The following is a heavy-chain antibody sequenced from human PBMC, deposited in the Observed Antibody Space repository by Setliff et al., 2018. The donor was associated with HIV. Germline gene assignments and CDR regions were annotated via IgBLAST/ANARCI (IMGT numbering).Heavy chain of an antibody. Sequence: ASVKVSCKASGYTFRIYGIHWVRQAPGQRLEWMGWINAGNGDTKYSQKFQDRVAITGDTSASTVFMELSRLRSEATGVYYCAREYSGTSYGDIDFWGEGTVVTVSS. CDR1: GYTFRIYG. CDR2: INAGNGDT. D-gene: IGHD1-26*01. V-gene: IGHV1-3*01. CDR3: AREYSGTSYGDIDF. J-gene: IGHJ4*02.